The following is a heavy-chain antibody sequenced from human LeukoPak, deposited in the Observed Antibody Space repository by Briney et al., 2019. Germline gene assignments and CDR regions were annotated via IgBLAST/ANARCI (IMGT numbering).Heavy chain of an antibody. CDR3: VKDLGRYRNNCFDY. Sequence: GGSLRLSCAASGFTFSSYAMSWVRQAPEKGLEWVSTISGSGGGTYYADSVKGRSTISRDDSKNTLYLQMNSLRAEDTAVYYCVKDLGRYRNNCFDYWGQGTLVTGSS. CDR2: ISGSGGGT. CDR1: GFTFSSYA. V-gene: IGHV3-23*01. J-gene: IGHJ4*02. D-gene: IGHD1-26*01.